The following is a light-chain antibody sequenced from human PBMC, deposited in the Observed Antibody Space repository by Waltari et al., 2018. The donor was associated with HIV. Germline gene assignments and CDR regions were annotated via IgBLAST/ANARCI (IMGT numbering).Light chain of an antibody. V-gene: IGLV1-44*01. CDR3: ATWGDSLNAWV. CDR2: SYG. CDR1: SSNLGSNT. Sequence: QSVLNQSPSASGTPGQRVIISCSGSSSNLGSNTVPWYQQFPGTAPKRLIYSYGQRPSGVPERFSGSKSATSASLAISGLRSEDEADYYCATWGDSLNAWVFGGGTKLTVL. J-gene: IGLJ3*02.